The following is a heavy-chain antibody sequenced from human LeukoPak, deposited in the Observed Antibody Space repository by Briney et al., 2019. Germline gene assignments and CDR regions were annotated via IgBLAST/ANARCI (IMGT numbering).Heavy chain of an antibody. D-gene: IGHD4-23*01. CDR3: ARDWPTTVGPLPDY. CDR1: GYTFTGYY. V-gene: IGHV1-2*02. J-gene: IGHJ4*02. CDR2: INPNSGGT. Sequence: ASVKVSCKASGYTFTGYYMHWVRQAPGQGLEWMGWINPNSGGTNYAQKFQGRVTMTRDTSIGTAYMELSRLRSDDTAVYYCARDWPTTVGPLPDYWGQGTLVTVSS.